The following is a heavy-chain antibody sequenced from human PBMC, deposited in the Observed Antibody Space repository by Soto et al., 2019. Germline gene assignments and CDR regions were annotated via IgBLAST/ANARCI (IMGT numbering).Heavy chain of an antibody. CDR3: ARGGYCSGGSCYSNWFDS. V-gene: IGHV1-3*01. J-gene: IGHJ5*01. Sequence: ASVKVSCKASGYTFTSYAMHWVRQAPGQRLEWMGWINAGNGNTKYSQKFQGRVTITRDTSASTAYMELSSLRSEDTAVYYCARGGYCSGGSCYSNWFDSWGQGTLVTVSS. CDR1: GYTFTSYA. CDR2: INAGNGNT. D-gene: IGHD2-15*01.